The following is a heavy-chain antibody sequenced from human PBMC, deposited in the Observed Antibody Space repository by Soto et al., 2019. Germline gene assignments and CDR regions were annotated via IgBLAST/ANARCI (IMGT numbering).Heavy chain of an antibody. V-gene: IGHV3-48*02. Sequence: GGSLRLSCAASGFTFSSYSMNWVRQAPGKGLEWVSYISSSSSTIYYADSVKGRFTISRDNAKNSLYLQMNSLRDEDTAVYYCARELSLLWFGELPDYYGMDVWGQGTTVTVSS. J-gene: IGHJ6*02. CDR3: ARELSLLWFGELPDYYGMDV. CDR1: GFTFSSYS. CDR2: ISSSSSTI. D-gene: IGHD3-10*01.